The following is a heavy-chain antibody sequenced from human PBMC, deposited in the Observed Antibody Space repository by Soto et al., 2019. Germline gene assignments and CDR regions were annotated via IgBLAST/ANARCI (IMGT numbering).Heavy chain of an antibody. J-gene: IGHJ4*02. CDR2: IYHSGNT. CDR1: GGSISTATDY. CDR3: ARLSSENYYVRFDY. V-gene: IGHV4-39*01. Sequence: SETLSLTCTVSGGSISTATDYWGWIRQPPGRGLEWIANIYHSGNTYYNPSLKSRVTISVDTSKNQFSLKLNSVTAADTAVYYCARLSSENYYVRFDYWGQGTPVTVS. D-gene: IGHD3-10*02.